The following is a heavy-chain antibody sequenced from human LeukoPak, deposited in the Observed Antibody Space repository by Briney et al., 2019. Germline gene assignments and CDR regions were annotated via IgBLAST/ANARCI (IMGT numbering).Heavy chain of an antibody. Sequence: PEGPCVSRAVPGGSLCGSSNYGGWIRLPPGEGMEWIGRVYYSGSTYYNPSLKSRVTISVDTSKNQFSLKLSSVTAADTAVYYCAGGLGYCSGGSCLDFDYWGQGTLVTVSS. V-gene: IGHV4-39*07. CDR1: GGSLCGSSNY. CDR2: VYYSGST. CDR3: AGGLGYCSGGSCLDFDY. J-gene: IGHJ4*02. D-gene: IGHD2-15*01.